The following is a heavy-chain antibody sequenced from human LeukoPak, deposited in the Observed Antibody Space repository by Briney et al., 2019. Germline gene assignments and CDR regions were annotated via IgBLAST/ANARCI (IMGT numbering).Heavy chain of an antibody. CDR3: AREILNDYYDRGCAFDI. J-gene: IGHJ3*02. V-gene: IGHV4-4*07. CDR2: IYTSGST. Sequence: PSETLSLTCTASGGSISSYYWSWIRQPAGKGLEWIGRIYTSGSTNYNPSLKSRVTMSVDTSKNQFSLKLSSVTAADTAVYYCAREILNDYYDRGCAFDIWGQGTMVTVSS. D-gene: IGHD3-22*01. CDR1: GGSISSYY.